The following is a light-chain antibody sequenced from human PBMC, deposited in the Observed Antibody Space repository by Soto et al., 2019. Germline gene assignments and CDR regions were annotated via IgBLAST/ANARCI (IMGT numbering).Light chain of an antibody. J-gene: IGLJ2*01. CDR1: SSDVGGYNY. CDR2: DVS. V-gene: IGLV2-14*01. CDR3: NSYTSSSTLL. Sequence: QSVLTQPASVSGSPGQSITISCTGTSSDVGGYNYVSWYQQHPGKAPKLMIYDVSNRPSGVSNRFSGSKSGNTASLTISGLQAEDEADYYCNSYTSSSTLLFGGGTKLTAL.